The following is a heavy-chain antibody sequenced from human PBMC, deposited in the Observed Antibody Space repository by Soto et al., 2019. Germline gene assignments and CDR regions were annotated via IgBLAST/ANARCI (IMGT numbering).Heavy chain of an antibody. CDR3: ARGGGNDPFDS. J-gene: IGHJ4*01. V-gene: IGHV4-30-2*06. Sequence: SSETLSLTCTVSGGSITHGGFSWSWIRQSPGKGLEWIGYISHLENTYFHPTFKSRLTMSIDRSKNQFSLNLSSVTAADRAVYFCARGGGNDPFDSWGQGVLVTVSS. CDR2: ISHLENT. CDR1: GGSITHGGFS. D-gene: IGHD5-12*01.